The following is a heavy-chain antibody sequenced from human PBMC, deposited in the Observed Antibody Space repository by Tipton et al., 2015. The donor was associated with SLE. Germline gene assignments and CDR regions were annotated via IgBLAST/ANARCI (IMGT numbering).Heavy chain of an antibody. V-gene: IGHV3-74*03. Sequence: SLRLSCAASGFTLTNYGLHWVRQAPGKGLVWVSEISAQGSSTTYADSVEGRFSIYRDNAKSTLFLEMNSLTVDDTGVYYCASLSAPSDYWGQGTLVIVSS. CDR1: GFTLTNYG. J-gene: IGHJ4*02. CDR2: ISAQGSST. CDR3: ASLSAPSDY.